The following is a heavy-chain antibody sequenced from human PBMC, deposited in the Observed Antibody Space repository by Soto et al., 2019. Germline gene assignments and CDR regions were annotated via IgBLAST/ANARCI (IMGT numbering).Heavy chain of an antibody. CDR1: GYTLTELS. D-gene: IGHD3-22*01. CDR3: ATVAPRWKYYYDSSGVRYFFDF. Sequence: GASVKVSCKVSGYTLTELSMHWVRQAPGKGLEWMGGFDPEDGETIYAQKFQGRVTMTEDTSTDTAYMELSSLRSEDTAVYYCATVAPRWKYYYDSSGVRYFFDFWGKGTLVTVSP. CDR2: FDPEDGET. J-gene: IGHJ4*02. V-gene: IGHV1-24*01.